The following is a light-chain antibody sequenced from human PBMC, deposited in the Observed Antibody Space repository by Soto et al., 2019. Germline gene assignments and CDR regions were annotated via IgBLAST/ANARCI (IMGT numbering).Light chain of an antibody. CDR2: VAS. CDR3: QQYNNWPLT. Sequence: EIVMTQSPATLSLSAGEIATLSCRASQSIRSNLAWYQQKPGQTPRLLIYVASTRATGIPARFTGSGSGTDFTLTISSLQSEDCAIYYCQQYNNWPLTCGGGTKGDIK. J-gene: IGKJ4*01. CDR1: QSIRSN. V-gene: IGKV3-15*01.